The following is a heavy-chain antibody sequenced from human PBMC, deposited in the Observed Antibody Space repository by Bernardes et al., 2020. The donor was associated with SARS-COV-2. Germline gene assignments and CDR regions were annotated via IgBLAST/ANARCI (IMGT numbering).Heavy chain of an antibody. CDR2: ISYSGEST. Sequence: SLMPSCGVSGFTFKDYAMNWVRQAPGQGLEWVSTISYSGESTYYADSVKGRFTISRDNSYNTVYLQMSSLRADDTAIYYCAKAYSYGYRGASDIWGQGTVVTVSS. CDR1: GFTFKDYA. J-gene: IGHJ3*02. CDR3: AKAYSYGYRGASDI. V-gene: IGHV3-23*01. D-gene: IGHD5-18*01.